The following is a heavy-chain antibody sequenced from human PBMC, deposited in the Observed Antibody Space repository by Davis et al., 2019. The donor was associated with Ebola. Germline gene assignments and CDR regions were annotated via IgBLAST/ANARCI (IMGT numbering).Heavy chain of an antibody. CDR2: ISGSAGTT. CDR1: GGSISSGGYY. D-gene: IGHD3-10*01. Sequence: ETLSLTCTVSGGSISSGGYYWSWVRQAPGKGLEWVSAISGSAGTTYYADSVKGRFTISRDNSKNTPYLQMNSLRAEDTAVYYCARQPLWFGQNYFESWGQGTLVTVSS. V-gene: IGHV3-23*01. CDR3: ARQPLWFGQNYFES. J-gene: IGHJ4*02.